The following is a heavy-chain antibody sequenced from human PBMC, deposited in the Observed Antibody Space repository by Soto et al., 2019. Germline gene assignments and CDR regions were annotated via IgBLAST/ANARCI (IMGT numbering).Heavy chain of an antibody. CDR2: IYHSGST. J-gene: IGHJ4*02. V-gene: IGHV4-38-2*02. D-gene: IGHD3-16*02. Sequence: SETLSLTCAVSGYSISSGYYWGWIRQPPGKGLEWIGSIYHSGSTYYNPSLKSRVTISVDTSKNQFSLKLSSVTAADTAVYYCARERSDYVWGSYLDYWGQGTLVTVSS. CDR3: ARERSDYVWGSYLDY. CDR1: GYSISSGYY.